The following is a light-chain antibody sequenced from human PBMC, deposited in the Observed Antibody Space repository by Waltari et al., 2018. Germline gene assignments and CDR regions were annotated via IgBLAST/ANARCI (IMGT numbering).Light chain of an antibody. Sequence: DIQLTQSPSFLSASVGDRVTLTCRASQGISNYLAWYQQKPGKAPKLLISAASTLQSGVPSRFSGSGSETEFTLTISSLQPEDFATYFCLQLNSYPLTFGGGTNVEIK. V-gene: IGKV1-9*01. CDR1: QGISNY. CDR2: AAS. CDR3: LQLNSYPLT. J-gene: IGKJ4*01.